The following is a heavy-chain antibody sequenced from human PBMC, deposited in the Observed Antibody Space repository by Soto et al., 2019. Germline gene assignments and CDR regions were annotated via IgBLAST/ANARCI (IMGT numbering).Heavy chain of an antibody. V-gene: IGHV3-15*07. J-gene: IGHJ4*02. D-gene: IGHD3-3*01. CDR2: IKSKTDGGTT. Sequence: GGSLRLSCAASGFTFSNAWMNWVRQAPGKGLEWVGRIKSKTDGGTTDYAATGKGRFTISTETSNNTPYLQMNSLKTQGTAVYYCTTPSTPSYDFWSGYSAMNYWGQGTLVTISS. CDR3: TTPSTPSYDFWSGYSAMNY. CDR1: GFTFSNAW.